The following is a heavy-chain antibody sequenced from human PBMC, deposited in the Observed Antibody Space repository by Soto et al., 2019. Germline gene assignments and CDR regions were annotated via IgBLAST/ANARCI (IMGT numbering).Heavy chain of an antibody. V-gene: IGHV3-33*01. CDR2: IWYDGSNK. J-gene: IGHJ6*02. CDR3: ARERDIVVVPAAIDLYYYYGMDV. Sequence: PWGSLRLSCAASGFTFISYGIRFFRQAPFKWREWVAVIWYDGSNKYYADSVKGRFTISRDNSKNTLYLQMNSLRAEDTAVYYCARERDIVVVPAAIDLYYYYGMDVWGQGTTVTVSS. D-gene: IGHD2-2*01. CDR1: GFTFISYG.